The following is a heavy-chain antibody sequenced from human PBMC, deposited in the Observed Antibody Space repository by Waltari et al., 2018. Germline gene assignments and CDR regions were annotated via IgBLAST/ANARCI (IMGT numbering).Heavy chain of an antibody. Sequence: QVQLQESGPGLVKPWETLSLRCAVSVYSISGGYYWGWIGQSPGKGLEWIASIHHSGSTHYNSSLKSRVTISVDTSKNQFSLKLSFVTAADTAVYYCAFLGDYTSSWHFWGQGNLVAVSS. CDR2: IHHSGST. CDR1: VYSISGGYY. D-gene: IGHD6-13*01. V-gene: IGHV4-38-2*01. CDR3: AFLGDYTSSWHF. J-gene: IGHJ4*02.